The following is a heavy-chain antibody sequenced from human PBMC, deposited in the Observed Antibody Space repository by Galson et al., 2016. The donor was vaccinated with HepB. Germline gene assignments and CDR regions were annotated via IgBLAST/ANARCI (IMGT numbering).Heavy chain of an antibody. D-gene: IGHD3-10*01. CDR1: GDSISTYY. V-gene: IGHV4-59*01. J-gene: IGHJ4*02. CDR2: IFYSGST. CDR3: ARASKGFLSPSWDY. Sequence: LSLTCTVSGDSISTYYWSWIRQPPGKGLEWIGYIFYSGSTKYNPSLRSRVTMSVDTSKNQFSLTLSSVTAADTAVYYCARASKGFLSPSWDYWGQGTMATVSS.